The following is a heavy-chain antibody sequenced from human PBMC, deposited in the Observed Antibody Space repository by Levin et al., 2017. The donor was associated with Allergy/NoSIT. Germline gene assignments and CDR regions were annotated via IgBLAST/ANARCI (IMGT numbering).Heavy chain of an antibody. D-gene: IGHD3-9*01. CDR2: ISGSGGST. CDR3: AKDLEGYDILTGFDY. CDR1: GFTFSSYA. J-gene: IGHJ4*02. V-gene: IGHV3-23*01. Sequence: GGSLRLSCAASGFTFSSYAMSWVRQAPGKGLEWVSAISGSGGSTYYADSVKGRFTISRDNSKNTLYLQMNSLRAEDTAVYYCAKDLEGYDILTGFDYWGQGTLVTVSS.